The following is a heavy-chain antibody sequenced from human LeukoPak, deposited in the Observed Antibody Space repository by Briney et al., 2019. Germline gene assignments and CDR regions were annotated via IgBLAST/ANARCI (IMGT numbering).Heavy chain of an antibody. V-gene: IGHV4-34*01. CDR1: GGSFSGYY. Sequence: PSETLSLTCAVYGGSFSGYYWSWIRQPPGKGLEWIGEINHSGSTNYNPSLKSRVTIPVDTSKNQFSLKLSSVTAADTAVYYCARALIVVVPAGIIRYYYYGMDVWGQGTTVTVSS. CDR3: ARALIVVVPAGIIRYYYYGMDV. CDR2: INHSGST. D-gene: IGHD2-2*01. J-gene: IGHJ6*02.